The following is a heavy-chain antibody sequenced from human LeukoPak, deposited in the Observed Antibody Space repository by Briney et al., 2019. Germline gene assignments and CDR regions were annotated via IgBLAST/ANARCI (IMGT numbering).Heavy chain of an antibody. V-gene: IGHV1-69*13. CDR3: AREGLIKNFDY. Sequence: ASVKVSCKASGCTFSSYAISWVRQAPGQGLEWMGGIIPIFGTANYAQKFQGRVTITADESTSTAYMELSSLRSEDTAVYYCAREGLIKNFDYWGQGTLVTVSS. D-gene: IGHD3-16*02. J-gene: IGHJ4*02. CDR1: GCTFSSYA. CDR2: IIPIFGTA.